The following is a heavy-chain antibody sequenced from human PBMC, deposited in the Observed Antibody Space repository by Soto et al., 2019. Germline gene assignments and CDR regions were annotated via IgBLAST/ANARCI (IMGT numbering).Heavy chain of an antibody. D-gene: IGHD6-13*01. V-gene: IGHV3-23*01. J-gene: IGHJ5*02. Sequence: EVQLLESGGGLVQPGGSLRLSCAASGLTFSSYAMSWVRQAPGKGLEWVSAISGSGGSTYYADSVKGRFTISRDNSKNTLYLQMNSLRAEDTAVYYCAKLGGYSSRRGWFDPWGQGTLVTVSS. CDR2: ISGSGGST. CDR3: AKLGGYSSRRGWFDP. CDR1: GLTFSSYA.